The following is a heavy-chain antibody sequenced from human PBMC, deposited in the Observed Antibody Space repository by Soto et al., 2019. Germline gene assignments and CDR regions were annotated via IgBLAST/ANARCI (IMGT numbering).Heavy chain of an antibody. V-gene: IGHV5-51*01. CDR3: ARKNRMNDYYYYYGMDV. CDR2: IYPGDSDT. CDR1: DYSFTSYC. J-gene: IGHJ6*01. D-gene: IGHD1-1*01. Sequence: VESLTNVCKGSDYSFTSYCIVWVLQMTGKGLEWMGIIYPGDSDTRYSPSFQGQVTISADKSISTAYLQWSSLKASDTAMYYCARKNRMNDYYYYYGMDVWGQGTPVTVSS.